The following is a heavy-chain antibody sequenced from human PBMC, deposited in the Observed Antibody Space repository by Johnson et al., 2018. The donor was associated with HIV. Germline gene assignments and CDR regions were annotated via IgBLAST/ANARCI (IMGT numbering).Heavy chain of an antibody. D-gene: IGHD2-2*02. CDR1: GFTFVDYA. Sequence: QVQLVESGGGLVQPGRSLRLSCTASGFTFVDYAMSWFRQAPGKGLEWVAVILYDGINKYYADSVKGRFTVSRDNSRNTLYLQMNSLRVEDTAVYYCARSPGYTLLDAFDIWGQGTMVTVS. V-gene: IGHV3-30*04. J-gene: IGHJ3*02. CDR2: ILYDGINK. CDR3: ARSPGYTLLDAFDI.